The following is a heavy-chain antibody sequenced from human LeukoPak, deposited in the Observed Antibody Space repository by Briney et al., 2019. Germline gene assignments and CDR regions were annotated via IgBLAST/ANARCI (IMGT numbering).Heavy chain of an antibody. CDR2: IIGSGGHT. D-gene: IGHD2-15*01. Sequence: GESLTLSCSASGFTFNSYGMSWVRQAQGKGREWVASIIGSGGHTYHAHSGKGRFTICKGKSTNPLYLQMNSLSAEDTAINFRAKLEAYCSGGSCYVDYWGQRTLVTVSS. CDR1: GFTFNSYG. V-gene: IGHV3-23*01. J-gene: IGHJ4*02. CDR3: AKLEAYCSGGSCYVDY.